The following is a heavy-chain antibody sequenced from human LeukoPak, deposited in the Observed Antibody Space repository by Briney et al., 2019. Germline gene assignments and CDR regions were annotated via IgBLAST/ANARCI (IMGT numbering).Heavy chain of an antibody. D-gene: IGHD3-10*01. J-gene: IGHJ4*02. Sequence: GGSLGLSCAASGFTFSTYSMNWVRQAPGKGLEWVSTITSSSAYIYYADSVKGRFTISRDNAKNSLYLQMNSLRAEDTAVYYCARDLFGSGSFYGFWGQGTLVTVSS. V-gene: IGHV3-21*06. CDR2: ITSSSAYI. CDR3: ARDLFGSGSFYGF. CDR1: GFTFSTYS.